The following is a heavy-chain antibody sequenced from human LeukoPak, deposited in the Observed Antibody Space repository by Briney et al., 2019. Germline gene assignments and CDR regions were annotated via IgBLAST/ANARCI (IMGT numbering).Heavy chain of an antibody. D-gene: IGHD2-15*01. J-gene: IGHJ5*02. CDR3: ARVTRVVAATLGNWFDP. Sequence: SETLSLTCTVSGGSISSYYWSWIRQPPGKGLEWIGYIYYSGSTNYNPSLKSRVTTSVDTSKNQFSLKLSSVTAADTAVYYCARVTRVVAATLGNWFDPWGQGTLVTVSS. CDR1: GGSISSYY. CDR2: IYYSGST. V-gene: IGHV4-59*01.